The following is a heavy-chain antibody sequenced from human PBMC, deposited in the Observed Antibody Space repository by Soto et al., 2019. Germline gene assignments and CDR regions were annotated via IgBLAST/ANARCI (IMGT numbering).Heavy chain of an antibody. CDR1: GFTFDDYA. D-gene: IGHD2-15*01. J-gene: IGHJ5*02. CDR3: AAFRPYCSGGSCRFDP. CDR2: ISWNSGSI. V-gene: IGHV3-9*01. Sequence: EVQLVESGGGLVQPGRSLRLSCAASGFTFDDYAMHWVRQAPGKGLEWVSGISWNSGSIGYADSVKGRFTISRDNAKNSLYLQMNSLRAEDTALYYCAAFRPYCSGGSCRFDPWGQGTLVTVSS.